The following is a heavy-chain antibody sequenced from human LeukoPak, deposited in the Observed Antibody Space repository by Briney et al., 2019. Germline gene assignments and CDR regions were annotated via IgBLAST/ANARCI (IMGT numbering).Heavy chain of an antibody. CDR1: GGTFSSYA. J-gene: IGHJ6*02. V-gene: IGHV1-69*13. D-gene: IGHD3-3*01. CDR2: LIPIFGTA. Sequence: SVKVSCKASGGTFSSYAISWVRQAPGQGLEWMGGLIPIFGTANYAQKFQGRVTITADESTSTDYMELSSLRSEDTAVYYCARDRVHITIFVLDYYYGMDVWGQGTTVTVSS. CDR3: ARDRVHITIFVLDYYYGMDV.